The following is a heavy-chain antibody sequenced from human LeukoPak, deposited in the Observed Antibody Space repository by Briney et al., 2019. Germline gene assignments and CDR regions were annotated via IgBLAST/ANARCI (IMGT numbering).Heavy chain of an antibody. CDR3: ATWGPWSYFDY. CDR2: IKEDGSEK. Sequence: GGSLRLSCAASGFTFSSYWMKWVRQAPGKGLEWVANIKEDGSEKYYVDSVKGRFTISRDNAKNSLYLQMNSLRAEDTAVYYCATWGPWSYFDYWGQGTLVTVSS. CDR1: GFTFSSYW. V-gene: IGHV3-7*01. J-gene: IGHJ4*02. D-gene: IGHD7-27*01.